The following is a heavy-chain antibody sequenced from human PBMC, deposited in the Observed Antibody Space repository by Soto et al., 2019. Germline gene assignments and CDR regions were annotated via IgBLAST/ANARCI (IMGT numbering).Heavy chain of an antibody. CDR1: GGTFSSYA. CDR3: ARDAECGGDCYSAY. J-gene: IGHJ4*02. V-gene: IGHV1-69*13. D-gene: IGHD2-21*02. Sequence: SVKVSCKASGGTFSSYAISWVRQAPGQGLEWMGGIIPIFGTANYAQKFQGRVTITADESTSTAYMELSSLRSEDTAVYYCARDAECGGDCYSAYWGQGTLVTVPS. CDR2: IIPIFGTA.